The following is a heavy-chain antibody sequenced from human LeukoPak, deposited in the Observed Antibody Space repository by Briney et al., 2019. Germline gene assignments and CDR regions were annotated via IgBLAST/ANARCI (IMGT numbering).Heavy chain of an antibody. CDR3: ARDRWGANAFDI. J-gene: IGHJ3*02. D-gene: IGHD1-26*01. V-gene: IGHV4-38-2*02. CDR1: GYSISSGYY. Sequence: PSETLSLTCTVSGYSISSGYYWGWIRQPPGKGLEWIGSIYYSGSTYYNPSLKSRVTISVDTSKNQFSLKLSSVTAADTAVYYCARDRWGANAFDIWGQGTMVTVSS. CDR2: IYYSGST.